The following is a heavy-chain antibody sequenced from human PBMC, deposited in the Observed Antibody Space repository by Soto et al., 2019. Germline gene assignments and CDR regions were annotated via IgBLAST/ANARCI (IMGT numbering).Heavy chain of an antibody. CDR2: ISYDGSNK. D-gene: IGHD4-17*01. V-gene: IGHV3-30*18. J-gene: IGHJ4*02. Sequence: PGGSLRLSCAASGFTFSSYGMHWVRQAPGKGLGWVAVISYDGSNKYYADSVKGRFTISRDNSKNTLYLQMNSLRAEDTAVYYCAKDAPTTVVTPGYFDYWGQGTLVTVSS. CDR1: GFTFSSYG. CDR3: AKDAPTTVVTPGYFDY.